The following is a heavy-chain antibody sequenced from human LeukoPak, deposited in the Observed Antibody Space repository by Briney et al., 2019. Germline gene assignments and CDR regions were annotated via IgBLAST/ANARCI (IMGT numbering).Heavy chain of an antibody. CDR3: ARGQARGVVVVVAATTPLFDY. CDR2: MNPNSGNT. D-gene: IGHD2-15*01. Sequence: ASVKVSCKASGDTFTRYDINWVRQATGQGLEWMGWMNPNSGNTGYAQKFQGRVTITRNTSIRTAYMELSSLRSEDTAVYYCARGQARGVVVVVAATTPLFDYWGQGTLVTVSS. CDR1: GDTFTRYD. J-gene: IGHJ4*02. V-gene: IGHV1-8*03.